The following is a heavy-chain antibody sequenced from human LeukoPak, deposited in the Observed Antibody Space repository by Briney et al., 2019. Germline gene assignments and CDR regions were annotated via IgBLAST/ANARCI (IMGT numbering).Heavy chain of an antibody. J-gene: IGHJ4*02. CDR2: IWYDGSNR. CDR1: GFTFSRYG. Sequence: PGGSLRLSCAASGFTFSRYGMHWVRQAPGKGLEWVAVIWYDGSNRQYVDSVKGRFTISRDNSKNTLYLQMNSLRAEDTAVYYCAKGDSSSWYYFDYWGQGTLVTVSS. V-gene: IGHV3-30*02. D-gene: IGHD6-13*01. CDR3: AKGDSSSWYYFDY.